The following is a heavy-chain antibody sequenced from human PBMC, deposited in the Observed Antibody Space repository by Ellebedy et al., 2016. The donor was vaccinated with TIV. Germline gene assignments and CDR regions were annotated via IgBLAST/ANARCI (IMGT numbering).Heavy chain of an antibody. D-gene: IGHD6-13*01. J-gene: IGHJ4*02. CDR2: IKQGGSEK. V-gene: IGHV3-7*03. CDR1: GFTFTNYW. Sequence: GESLKISCAASGFTFTNYWMSWVRQAPGKGLEWVATIKQGGSEKYYVDSVKGRFTISRDNAKNSLYLQMNSLRAEDTAVYYCASGAAAAGTSLDYWGQGTLVTVSS. CDR3: ASGAAAAGTSLDY.